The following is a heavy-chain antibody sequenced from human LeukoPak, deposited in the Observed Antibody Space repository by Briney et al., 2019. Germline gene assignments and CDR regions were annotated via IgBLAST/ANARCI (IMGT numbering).Heavy chain of an antibody. D-gene: IGHD6-19*01. CDR3: ARAPGSGWSD. CDR1: GYSVSSGYY. V-gene: IGHV4-38-2*02. Sequence: SETLSLTRIVSGYSVSSGYYWGWSRRSPGKGLEWLAAVSNSGTTYYSPSLKGRVTISLDTFKNEFSLRLTSVTAADTGVYYCARAPGSGWSDWGQGARVTVSS. J-gene: IGHJ4*02. CDR2: VSNSGTT.